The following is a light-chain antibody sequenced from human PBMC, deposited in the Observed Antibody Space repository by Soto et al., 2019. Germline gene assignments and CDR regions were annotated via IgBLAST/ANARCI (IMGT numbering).Light chain of an antibody. J-gene: IGLJ2*01. Sequence: QSALTQPASVSGSPGQSITISCTGTSSDVGDYNYVSWYQQHPGKAPNLMIYDVSNRPAGVSNRFSGYKSGNTASLTIAGLQAEDEADYYCSSYTSSSTVVFGGGTKLTVL. CDR3: SSYTSSSTVV. V-gene: IGLV2-14*01. CDR1: SSDVGDYNY. CDR2: DVS.